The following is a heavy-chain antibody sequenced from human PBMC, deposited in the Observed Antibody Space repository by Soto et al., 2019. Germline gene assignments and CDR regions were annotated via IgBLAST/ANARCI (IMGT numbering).Heavy chain of an antibody. Sequence: VGSLRLSCASSGFTFTSYDMHCVRHSPGKGLEWMALILHDGSAEYYADSVKGRFTISRDNSRSTLYLQLNSLRAEDTAVYYCARSRDSHSFYSYYGMEGWGQGTTAVVSS. J-gene: IGHJ6*01. D-gene: IGHD2-2*01. V-gene: IGHV3-30*03. CDR1: GFTFTSYD. CDR2: ILHDGSAE. CDR3: ARSRDSHSFYSYYGMEG.